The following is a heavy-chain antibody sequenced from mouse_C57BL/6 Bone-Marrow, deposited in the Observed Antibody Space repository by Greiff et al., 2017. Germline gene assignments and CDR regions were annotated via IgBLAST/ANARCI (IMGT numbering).Heavy chain of an antibody. CDR1: GFSLTSYG. CDR3: ATLWLRRRDYAMDY. CDR2: IRGGGST. J-gene: IGHJ4*01. V-gene: IGHV2-9*01. Sequence: VKLMESGPGLVAPSQSLSITCTVSGFSLTSYGVDWVRQPPGKGLEWLGVIRGGGSTNYNSALMSRLSISKDNSKSQVFLKMNSLQTDDTAMYYCATLWLRRRDYAMDYWGQGTSVTVSS. D-gene: IGHD2-2*01.